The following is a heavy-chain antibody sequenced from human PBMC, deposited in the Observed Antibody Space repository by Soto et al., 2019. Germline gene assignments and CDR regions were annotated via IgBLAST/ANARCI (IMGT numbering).Heavy chain of an antibody. D-gene: IGHD4-17*01. J-gene: IGHJ6*03. CDR3: AKDPLLTVTPRRGTYYYYYMDV. V-gene: IGHV3-30*18. Sequence: GGSLRLSCAASGFTFSSYGMHWVRQAPGKGLEWVAVISYDGSNKYYADSVKGRFTISRDNSKKTLYLQMNSLRAEDTAVYYCAKDPLLTVTPRRGTYYYYYMDVWGKGTTVTVSS. CDR1: GFTFSSYG. CDR2: ISYDGSNK.